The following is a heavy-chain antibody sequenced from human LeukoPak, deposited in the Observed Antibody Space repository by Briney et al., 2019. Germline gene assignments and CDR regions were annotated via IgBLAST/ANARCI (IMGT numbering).Heavy chain of an antibody. J-gene: IGHJ4*02. CDR2: IRYDGSNK. V-gene: IGHV3-30*02. CDR3: AKDRGVGLTGGSIPSY. D-gene: IGHD7-27*01. Sequence: PGGSLRLSCAASGFTFSSYGMHWVRQAPGKGLEWVAFIRYDGSNKYYADSVKGRFTISRDNSKNTLYLQMNSLRAEDTAVYYCAKDRGVGLTGGSIPSYWGQGTLVTVSS. CDR1: GFTFSSYG.